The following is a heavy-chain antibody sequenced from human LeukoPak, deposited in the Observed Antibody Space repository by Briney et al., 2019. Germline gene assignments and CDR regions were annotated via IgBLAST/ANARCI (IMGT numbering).Heavy chain of an antibody. CDR3: ARARYYYDSSGPIYYFDY. D-gene: IGHD3-22*01. CDR1: GGSIRSTTYY. V-gene: IGHV4-61*05. CDR2: IYYSGST. J-gene: IGHJ4*02. Sequence: SETLSLTCSVSGGSIRSTTYYWGWIRQPPGKGLEWIGYIYYSGSTNYNPSLKSRVTISVDTSKNQFSLKLSSVTAADTAVYYCARARYYYDSSGPIYYFDYWGQGTLVTVSS.